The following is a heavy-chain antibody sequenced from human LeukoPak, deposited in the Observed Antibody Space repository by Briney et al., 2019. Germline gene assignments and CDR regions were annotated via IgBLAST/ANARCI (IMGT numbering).Heavy chain of an antibody. D-gene: IGHD4-17*01. CDR1: GGTFSSYA. J-gene: IGHJ4*02. V-gene: IGHV1-69*01. Sequence: ASVKVSCKASGGTFSSYAISWVRQAPGQGLEWMGGIIPIFGTANYAQKFQGRVTITADESTSTAYMELSGLRSEDTAVYYCARHYGDYDYFDYWGQGTLVTVSS. CDR2: IIPIFGTA. CDR3: ARHYGDYDYFDY.